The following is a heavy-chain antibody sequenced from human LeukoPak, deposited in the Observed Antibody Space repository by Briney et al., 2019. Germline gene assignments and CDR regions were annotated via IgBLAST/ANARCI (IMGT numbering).Heavy chain of an antibody. V-gene: IGHV4-39*01. J-gene: IGHJ6*02. CDR2: IYYSGST. CDR1: GGSISSSSYY. Sequence: SETLSLTCTVSGGSISSSSYYWGWIRQPPGKGLEWIGSIYYSGSTYYNPSLKSRVTISVDTSKNQFSLKLSSVTAADTAVYYCARGRKDYYGMDVWGQGTTVTVSS. CDR3: ARGRKDYYGMDV.